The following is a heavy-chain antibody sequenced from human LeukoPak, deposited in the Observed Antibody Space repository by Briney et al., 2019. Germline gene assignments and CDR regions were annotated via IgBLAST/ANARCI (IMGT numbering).Heavy chain of an antibody. V-gene: IGHV4-59*05. CDR2: IYYTGTT. CDR1: GGSISSYY. CDR3: AQSLGSSNWIGNWFDP. D-gene: IGHD6-13*01. J-gene: IGHJ5*02. Sequence: SETLSLTCTVSGGSISSYYWSWIRQPPGKGLEWTGSIYYTGTTYYNPSLKSRVTISVDTSKNQFSLKLSSVTAADTAVYYCAQSLGSSNWIGNWFDPWGQGTLVTVSS.